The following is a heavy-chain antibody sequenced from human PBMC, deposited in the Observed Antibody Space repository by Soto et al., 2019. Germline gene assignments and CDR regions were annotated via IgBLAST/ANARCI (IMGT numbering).Heavy chain of an antibody. J-gene: IGHJ6*02. CDR3: AGGRGVRGTIVATYYYYGVDV. Sequence: PSETLSLTXAVYGGSFSSYYWNWIRQPPGKGLEWIGEINHSGSTNYNPSLKSRVTISVDTSKKQFSLKLSSVTAADTAVYYCAGGRGVRGTIVATYYYYGVDVWGQGTTVTVSS. V-gene: IGHV4-34*01. D-gene: IGHD3-10*01. CDR1: GGSFSSYY. CDR2: INHSGST.